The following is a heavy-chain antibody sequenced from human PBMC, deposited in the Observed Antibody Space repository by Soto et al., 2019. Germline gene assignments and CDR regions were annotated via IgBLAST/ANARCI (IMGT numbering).Heavy chain of an antibody. V-gene: IGHV2-70*01. J-gene: IGHJ4*02. CDR2: IDWDDDK. CDR3: ARIPAGYGSGSYDFDY. Sequence: SGPTLVNPTQTLTLTCTFSGFSLSTSGMCVSWIRQPPGKALEWLALIDWDDDKYYSTSLKTRLTISKDTSKNQVVLTMTNMDPVDTATYYCARIPAGYGSGSYDFDYWGQGTLVTVSS. D-gene: IGHD3-10*01. CDR1: GFSLSTSGMC.